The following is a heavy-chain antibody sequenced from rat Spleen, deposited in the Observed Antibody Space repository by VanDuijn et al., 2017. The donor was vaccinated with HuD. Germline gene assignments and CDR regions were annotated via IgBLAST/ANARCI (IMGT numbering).Heavy chain of an antibody. CDR3: TNYFDY. J-gene: IGHJ2*01. CDR1: GFTFSNCD. CDR2: ISYDGGTT. V-gene: IGHV5-20*01. Sequence: EVQLVESGGGLVQPGRSMKLSCAASGFTFSNCDMAWVRQAPTKGLEWVASISYDGGTTYYRDSVKGRFTISGDNAKSTLYLQMDSLRSEDTATYYCTNYFDYWGQGVMVTVSS.